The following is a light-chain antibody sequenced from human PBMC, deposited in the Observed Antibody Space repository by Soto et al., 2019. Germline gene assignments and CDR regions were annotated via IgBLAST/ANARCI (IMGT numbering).Light chain of an antibody. J-gene: IGLJ2*01. CDR3: QSYDSSLSAL. V-gene: IGLV1-40*01. CDR1: SSNIGAGYD. Sequence: QSVLTQPPSVSGAPGQRVTISCTGSSSNIGAGYDLHWYQQLPGTAPKLLIYGNSNRPSGVPDRFSGSKSGTSASLAITGLQAEDEADYYCQSYDSSLSALFGGGTKVTVL. CDR2: GNS.